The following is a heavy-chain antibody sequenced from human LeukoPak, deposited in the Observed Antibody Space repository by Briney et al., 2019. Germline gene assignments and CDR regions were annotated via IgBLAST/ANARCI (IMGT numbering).Heavy chain of an antibody. V-gene: IGHV4-59*01. Sequence: SETLSLTCTVSGDSISDYHCNWLRQAPEKGLEWIGYINYSGTTNYNPSLTSRVTISADTSKTQVSLMVRSVTAADTAVYYCATTRGGYWASPLDFWGQGILVTVSS. CDR1: GDSISDYH. D-gene: IGHD5-12*01. CDR2: INYSGTT. CDR3: ATTRGGYWASPLDF. J-gene: IGHJ4*02.